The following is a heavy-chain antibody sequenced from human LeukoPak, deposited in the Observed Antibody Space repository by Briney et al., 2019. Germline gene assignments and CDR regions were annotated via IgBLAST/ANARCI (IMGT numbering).Heavy chain of an antibody. V-gene: IGHV1-24*01. D-gene: IGHD3-22*01. CDR2: FDPEDGET. CDR1: GYTLTELS. J-gene: IGHJ3*02. CDR3: ATVHSSGHPRAFDI. Sequence: GASVKVSCKVSGYTLTELSMHWVRQAPGKGLEWMGGFDPEDGETVYAQKVQGRVTMTEDTSTDTAYMELSSLRSEDTAVYYCATVHSSGHPRAFDIWGQGTMVTVSS.